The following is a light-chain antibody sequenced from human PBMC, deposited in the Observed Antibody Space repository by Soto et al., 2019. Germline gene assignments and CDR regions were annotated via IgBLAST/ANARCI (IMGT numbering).Light chain of an antibody. CDR2: LGS. J-gene: IGKJ1*01. V-gene: IGKV2-28*01. CDR1: QSLLHTSGYNY. CDR3: MQRLQTPLT. Sequence: DIVMTQSPLSLPVTPGEPASISCRSSQSLLHTSGYNYLDWYLQKPGQSPQLLIYLGSNRASVVPDRFRGSESCTSFTLKITRVEAEDVGVYYCMQRLQTPLTFGKGTKVEIK.